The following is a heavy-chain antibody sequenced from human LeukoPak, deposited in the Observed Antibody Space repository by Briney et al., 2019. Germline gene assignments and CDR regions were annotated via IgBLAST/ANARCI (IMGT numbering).Heavy chain of an antibody. CDR2: ISWNSGSI. D-gene: IGHD6-19*01. CDR3: AKATVAGAFDI. J-gene: IGHJ3*02. CDR1: GFTFDDYA. Sequence: PGRSLRLSCAASGFTFDDYAMHWVRQAPGKGLEWVSGISWNSGSIGYADSVKGRFTISRDNAKNSLYLQMNSLRAEDTALYYCAKATVAGAFDIWGQGTMVTVSS. V-gene: IGHV3-9*01.